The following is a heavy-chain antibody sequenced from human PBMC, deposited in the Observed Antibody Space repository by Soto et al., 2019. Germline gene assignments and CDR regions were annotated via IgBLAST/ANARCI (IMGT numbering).Heavy chain of an antibody. V-gene: IGHV3-23*04. CDR2: VSGSGGSV. Sequence: EVQLVESGGGLVQPGGSLRLSCVASGFTFSSYGMSWVRQAPGKGLEWVSAVSGSGGSVYYADSVRGRFTISRDNSKNTLYLQVNSLRAEDTAIYYCAKGSVVGADYSYGMDVWGQGTTVTVSS. CDR3: AKGSVVGADYSYGMDV. J-gene: IGHJ6*02. CDR1: GFTFSSYG. D-gene: IGHD2-2*01.